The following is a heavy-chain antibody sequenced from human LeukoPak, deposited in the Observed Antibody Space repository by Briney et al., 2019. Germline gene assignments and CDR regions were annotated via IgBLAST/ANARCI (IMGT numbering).Heavy chain of an antibody. CDR2: IYSGGST. D-gene: IGHD5-12*01. J-gene: IGHJ6*03. V-gene: IGHV3-66*01. CDR1: GFTVSSNY. CDR3: ARESGYDYSFYYYYMDV. Sequence: QTGGSLRLSCAASGFTVSSNYMSWVRQAPGKGLEWVSVIYSGGSTYYADSVKGRFTISRDNSKNTLYLQMNSLRAEDTAVYYCARESGYDYSFYYYYMDVWGKGTTVTVSS.